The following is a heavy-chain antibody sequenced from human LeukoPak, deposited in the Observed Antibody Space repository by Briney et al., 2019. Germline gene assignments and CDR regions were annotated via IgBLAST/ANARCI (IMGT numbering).Heavy chain of an antibody. CDR3: ASGESSPGVFDY. J-gene: IGHJ4*02. Sequence: GSLRLSCAASGFTFSDYYMSWIRPAPGKGLEWVSYISSSGSTIYYADSVKGRFTISRDNANNSLYLQMNSLSAEDTAVYYCASGESSPGVFDYWGQGTLVTVSS. V-gene: IGHV3-11*01. CDR1: GFTFSDYY. D-gene: IGHD2-2*01. CDR2: ISSSGSTI.